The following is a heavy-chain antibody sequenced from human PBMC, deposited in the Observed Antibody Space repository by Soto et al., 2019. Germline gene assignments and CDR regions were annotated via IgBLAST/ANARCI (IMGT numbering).Heavy chain of an antibody. CDR1: GFIFSNYN. CDR2: ISGSSVTK. D-gene: IGHD1-26*01. CDR3: ARVDSVYRYFDL. V-gene: IGHV3-48*01. J-gene: IGHJ2*01. Sequence: GGSLRLSCAASGFIFSNYNMIWVRRAPGKGLEWVSYISGSSVTKYYADSVKGRFTISRDNGNNSLYLQMNSLRAEDTAVYSCARVDSVYRYFDLWGLGTLVTVSS.